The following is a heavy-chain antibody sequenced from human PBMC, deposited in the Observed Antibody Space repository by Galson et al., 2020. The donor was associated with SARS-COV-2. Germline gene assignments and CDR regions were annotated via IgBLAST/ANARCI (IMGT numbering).Heavy chain of an antibody. CDR3: ATTDNYYYGMDV. D-gene: IGHD4-4*01. V-gene: IGHV4-34*01. Sequence: SETLSLTCAVYGGSFSGYYWSWIRQPPGKGLEWIGEINHSGSTNYNPSLKSRVTISVDTSKNQFSLKLSSVTAADTAVYYCATTDNYYYGMDVWGQGTTVTVSS. CDR1: GGSFSGYY. CDR2: INHSGST. J-gene: IGHJ6*02.